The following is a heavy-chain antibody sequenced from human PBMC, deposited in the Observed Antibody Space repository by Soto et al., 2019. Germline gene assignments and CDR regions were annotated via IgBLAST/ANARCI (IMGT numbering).Heavy chain of an antibody. CDR3: ARDRPYYDFWSGYLLNY. Sequence: GGSLRLSCAASGFTFSSYWMSWVRQAPGKGLEWVANIKEEGSEKYYVDSVKGRFTISRDNAKNSLYLQMNSLRAEDTAVYYCARDRPYYDFWSGYLLNYWGQGTLVTVSS. CDR1: GFTFSSYW. J-gene: IGHJ4*02. CDR2: IKEEGSEK. V-gene: IGHV3-7*05. D-gene: IGHD3-3*01.